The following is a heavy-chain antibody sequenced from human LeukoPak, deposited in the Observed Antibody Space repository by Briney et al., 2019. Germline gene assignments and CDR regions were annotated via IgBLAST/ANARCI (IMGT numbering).Heavy chain of an antibody. D-gene: IGHD3-10*01. J-gene: IGHJ4*02. CDR2: INHSGST. CDR1: GGSFSGYY. CDR3: ARGLKGITMVRGGWFYFDY. V-gene: IGHV4-34*01. Sequence: SETLSLTCAVYGGSFSGYYWSWIRQPPGKGLEWIGEINHSGSTNYNPSLKSRVAISVDTSKNQFSLKLSSVTAADTAVYYCARGLKGITMVRGGWFYFDYWGQGTLVTVSS.